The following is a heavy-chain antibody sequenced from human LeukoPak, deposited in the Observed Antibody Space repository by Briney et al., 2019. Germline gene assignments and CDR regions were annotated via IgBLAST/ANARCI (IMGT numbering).Heavy chain of an antibody. CDR1: GFIFSSYE. V-gene: IGHV3-48*03. Sequence: GGSLRLSCAASGFIFSSYEMHWVRQAPGKGLEWVSYISTSDSTIYYADSVKGRFTISRDNSKNTLYLQMNSLRAEDTAVYYCAASSWYTTPDQHWGQGTLVTVSS. CDR3: AASSWYTTPDQH. D-gene: IGHD6-13*01. CDR2: ISTSDSTI. J-gene: IGHJ1*01.